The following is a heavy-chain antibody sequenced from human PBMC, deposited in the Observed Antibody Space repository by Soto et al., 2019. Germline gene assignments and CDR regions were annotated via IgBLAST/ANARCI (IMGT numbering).Heavy chain of an antibody. V-gene: IGHV1-69*13. CDR2: IIPIFGTA. Sequence: SVKVSCKASGGTFSSYAISWVRQAPGQGLEWMGGIIPIFGTANYAQKFQGRVTITADESTSTAYMELSSLRSEDTAVYYCARGDFAIFTGYYSPYYYYYGMDVWGQGTTVTVSS. CDR1: GGTFSSYA. CDR3: ARGDFAIFTGYYSPYYYYYGMDV. D-gene: IGHD3-9*01. J-gene: IGHJ6*02.